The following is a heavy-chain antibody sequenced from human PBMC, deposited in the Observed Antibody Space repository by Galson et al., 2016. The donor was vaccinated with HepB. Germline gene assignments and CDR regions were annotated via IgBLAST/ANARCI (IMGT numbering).Heavy chain of an antibody. D-gene: IGHD4-17*01. CDR3: ARVPHYGDYVGAFDI. V-gene: IGHV3-NL1*01. CDR2: IYSGGST. CDR1: EFTFGSYG. J-gene: IGHJ3*02. Sequence: SLRLSCAASEFTFGSYGMHWVRQAPGKGLEWVSVIYSGGSTYYADSVKGRFTISRDNSKNTLYLQMNSLRPEDTAVYYCARVPHYGDYVGAFDIWGQGTMVTVSS.